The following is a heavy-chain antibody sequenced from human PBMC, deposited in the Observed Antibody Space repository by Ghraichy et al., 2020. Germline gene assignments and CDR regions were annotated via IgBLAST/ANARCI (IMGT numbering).Heavy chain of an antibody. V-gene: IGHV3-11*01. CDR1: GFSFRDYY. J-gene: IGHJ3*02. CDR3: ARFTPITMIVVVINVGGAFDM. Sequence: GGSLRLSCAGSGFSFRDYYLTWIRQAPGKGLEWVSYISSGGSTIHYADSVKGRFTISRDNAKNSLSLHMNSLRAEDTAVYYCARFTPITMIVVVINVGGAFDMWGQGTMVTVSS. D-gene: IGHD3-22*01. CDR2: ISSGGSTI.